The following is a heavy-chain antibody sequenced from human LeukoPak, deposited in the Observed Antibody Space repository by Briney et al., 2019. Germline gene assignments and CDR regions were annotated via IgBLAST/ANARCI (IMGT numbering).Heavy chain of an antibody. D-gene: IGHD3-22*01. CDR1: GGSISSYY. CDR2: IYYSGST. CDR3: ARGYYDSSGYYLLGYYYYGMDV. J-gene: IGHJ6*02. V-gene: IGHV4-59*01. Sequence: SETLSLTCTVSGGSISSYYWSWIRQPPGKGLEWIGYIYYSGSTNYNPSLKSRVTISVDTSKNQFSLKLSSVTAADTAVYYCARGYYDSSGYYLLGYYYYGMDVWGQGTTVTVSS.